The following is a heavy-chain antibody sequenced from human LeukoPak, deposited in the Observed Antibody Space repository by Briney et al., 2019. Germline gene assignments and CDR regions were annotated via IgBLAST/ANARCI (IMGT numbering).Heavy chain of an antibody. V-gene: IGHV4-34*01. CDR2: INHSGST. Sequence: PGGSLRLSCAASGFTFSSYAMSWVRQPPGKGLEWIGEINHSGSTNYNPSLTSRVTISVDTSKNQFSLKLSSVTAADTAVYYCARVVYSSSGYSKSYYYYYYYYMDVWGKGTTVTVSS. J-gene: IGHJ6*03. CDR3: ARVVYSSSGYSKSYYYYYYYYMDV. CDR1: GFTFSSYA. D-gene: IGHD3-22*01.